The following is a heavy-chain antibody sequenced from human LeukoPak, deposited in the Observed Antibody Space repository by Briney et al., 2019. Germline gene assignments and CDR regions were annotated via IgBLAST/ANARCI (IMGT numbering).Heavy chain of an antibody. D-gene: IGHD6-6*01. V-gene: IGHV4-59*01. CDR3: ARVHSSSSFDY. Sequence: SETLSLTCTVSGGSISSYYWSWIRQPPGKGLEWIGYIYYSGSTNYNPSLKSRVTISVDTSKNQFSPKLSSVTAADTAVYYCARVHSSSSFDYWGQGTLVTVSS. CDR2: IYYSGST. J-gene: IGHJ4*02. CDR1: GGSISSYY.